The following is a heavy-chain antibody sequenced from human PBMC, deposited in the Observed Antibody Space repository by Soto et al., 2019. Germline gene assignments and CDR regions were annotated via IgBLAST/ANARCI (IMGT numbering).Heavy chain of an antibody. Sequence: VQVVESGGGVVQPGKSLRLSCEASGFTFSKYGLHWVRQAPGKGLEWVAYIWYDGSNKYYADSVKGRFTISRDNSKNTLYLQMNSLRGGDTAIYYCARDMYSSSWHKADYYYYAVDVWGQGTTVIVSS. CDR1: GFTFSKYG. CDR2: IWYDGSNK. V-gene: IGHV3-33*01. J-gene: IGHJ6*02. D-gene: IGHD6-13*01. CDR3: ARDMYSSSWHKADYYYYAVDV.